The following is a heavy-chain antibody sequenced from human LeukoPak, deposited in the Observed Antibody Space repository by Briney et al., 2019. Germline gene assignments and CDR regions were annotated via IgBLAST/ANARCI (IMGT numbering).Heavy chain of an antibody. CDR2: IIPIFGIA. V-gene: IGHV1-69*04. J-gene: IGHJ4*02. CDR1: GGTFRSYA. CDR3: ARIVGATFPLDY. Sequence: SVKVSCKASGGTFRSYAISWVRQAPGQGLEWMGRIIPIFGIANYAQKFQGRVTITADKSTSTAYMELSSLRSEDTAVYYCARIVGATFPLDYWGQGTLVTVSS. D-gene: IGHD1-26*01.